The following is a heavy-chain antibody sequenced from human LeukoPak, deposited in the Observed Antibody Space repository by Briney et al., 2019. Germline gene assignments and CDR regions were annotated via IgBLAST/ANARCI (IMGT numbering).Heavy chain of an antibody. D-gene: IGHD1-1*01. CDR3: ARDRKHGLKGTGFDY. CDR1: GYTFTGYY. Sequence: ASVKVSCKASGYTFTGYYMHWVRQAPGQGLEWMGRINPNSGGTNYAQKFQGRVTMTRDTSISTAYMELSRLRSDDTAVYYCARDRKHGLKGTGFDYWGQGTLVTASS. V-gene: IGHV1-2*06. CDR2: INPNSGGT. J-gene: IGHJ4*02.